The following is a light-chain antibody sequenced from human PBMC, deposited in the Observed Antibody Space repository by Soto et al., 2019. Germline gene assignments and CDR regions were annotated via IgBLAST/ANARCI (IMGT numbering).Light chain of an antibody. Sequence: QSVLTQPASVSGSPGQSITISCTGTSSDIGGYNYVSWYQQHPGKAPNLMIYEVSNRPSGVSNRFSGSKSGNTASLTISGLLAEDEADYYCSSYTSSSTLDYVFGTGTKGTVL. CDR1: SSDIGGYNY. V-gene: IGLV2-14*01. CDR3: SSYTSSSTLDYV. CDR2: EVS. J-gene: IGLJ1*01.